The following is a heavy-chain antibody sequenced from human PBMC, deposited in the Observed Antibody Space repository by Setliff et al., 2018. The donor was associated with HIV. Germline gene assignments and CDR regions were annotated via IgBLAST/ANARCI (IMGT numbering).Heavy chain of an antibody. J-gene: IGHJ5*02. CDR3: AREGQWLA. Sequence: GASVKVSCKASGYTFTSYALHWVRQAPGQRLEWMGWVNADNGNTKYSEKFQGRVTITRDTAASTAYMELSSLKSEDTAVYYCAREGQWLAWGQGTLGTVSS. CDR1: GYTFTSYA. D-gene: IGHD6-19*01. CDR2: VNADNGNT. V-gene: IGHV1-3*01.